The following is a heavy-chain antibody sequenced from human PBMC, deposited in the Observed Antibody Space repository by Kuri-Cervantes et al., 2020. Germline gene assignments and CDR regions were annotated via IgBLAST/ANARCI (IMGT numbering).Heavy chain of an antibody. CDR1: GFTFSSYG. CDR2: ISYDGSNK. V-gene: IGHV3-30*03. Sequence: GGPLRLSCAASGFTFSSYGMHWVRQAPGKGLEWVAVISYDGSNKYYANSVKGRFTISRDNSKNTLYLQMNSLRAEDTAVYYCTTELEGSGWYRVLPYYYYYYGMDVWGQGTTVTVSS. D-gene: IGHD6-19*01. CDR3: TTELEGSGWYRVLPYYYYYYGMDV. J-gene: IGHJ6*02.